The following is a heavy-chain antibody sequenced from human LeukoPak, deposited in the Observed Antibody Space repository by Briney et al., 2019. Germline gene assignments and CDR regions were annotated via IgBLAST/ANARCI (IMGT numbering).Heavy chain of an antibody. CDR2: IYHGGSN. V-gene: IGHV4-38-2*02. D-gene: IGHD3-22*01. J-gene: IGHJ6*03. Sequence: SETLSLTCTVSGYSISSGYYWGGRRQPRRKGQGGAGRIYHGGSNYYKPSLKSRVTISVDTAKNQFSLKVSSVTAADTAVYYCARALDYYDSSGYYSYYYYMDFWGKGTTVTVSS. CDR1: GYSISSGYY. CDR3: ARALDYYDSSGYYSYYYYMDF.